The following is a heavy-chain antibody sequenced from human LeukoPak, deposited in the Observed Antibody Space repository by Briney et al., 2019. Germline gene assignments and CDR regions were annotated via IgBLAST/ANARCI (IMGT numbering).Heavy chain of an antibody. CDR3: ARDPLNYGGNSYYYYGMDV. V-gene: IGHV1-2*02. CDR2: INPNSGGT. J-gene: IGHJ6*02. D-gene: IGHD2-21*02. CDR1: GYTFTGYY. Sequence: GASVTVSCKASGYTFTGYYMHWVRQAPGQGLEWMRWINPNSGGTNYAQKFQGRVTMTRDTSISTAYMELSRLRSDDTAVYYCARDPLNYGGNSYYYYGMDVWGQGTTVTVSS.